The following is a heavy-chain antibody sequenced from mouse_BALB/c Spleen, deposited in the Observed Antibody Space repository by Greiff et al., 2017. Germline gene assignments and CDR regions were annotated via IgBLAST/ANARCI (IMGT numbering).Heavy chain of an antibody. CDR3: ARGEGLPPWFAY. J-gene: IGHJ3*01. D-gene: IGHD2-4*01. Sequence: VKLQQSGPELVKPGASVRISCKASGYTFTSYYIHWVKQRPGQGLEWIGWIYPGNVNTKYNEKFKGKATLTADKSSSTAYMQLSSLTSEDSAVYFCARGEGLPPWFAYWGQGTLVTVSA. CDR1: GYTFTSYY. CDR2: IYPGNVNT. V-gene: IGHV1S56*01.